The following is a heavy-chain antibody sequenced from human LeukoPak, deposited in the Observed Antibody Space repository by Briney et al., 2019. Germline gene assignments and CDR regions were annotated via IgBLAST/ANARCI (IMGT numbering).Heavy chain of an antibody. CDR3: AKDTFRGRIVGPSYFDY. CDR2: ISGSGGST. Sequence: GGSLRLSCAASGFTFSSYAMSWVRQAPGKGLEWVSAISGSGGSTYYADSVKGRFTISRDNSKNTLYLQMNSLRAEDTAVYYCAKDTFRGRIVGPSYFDYWGQGTLVTVSS. J-gene: IGHJ4*02. CDR1: GFTFSSYA. V-gene: IGHV3-23*01. D-gene: IGHD1-26*01.